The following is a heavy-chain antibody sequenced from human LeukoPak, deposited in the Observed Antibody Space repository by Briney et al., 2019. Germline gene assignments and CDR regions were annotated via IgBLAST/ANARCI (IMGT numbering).Heavy chain of an antibody. CDR1: GFTVSSNY. D-gene: IGHD1-14*01. CDR2: IYSGGST. J-gene: IGHJ4*02. V-gene: IGHV3-66*01. CDR3: ARDLRQRNPFDY. Sequence: PGGSLRLSCAASGFTVSSNYMSWVCQAPGKGLEWVSVIYSGGSTYYADSVKGRFTISRDNSRDTLYLQMNSLRAEDTAVYYCARDLRQRNPFDYWGQGTLVTVSS.